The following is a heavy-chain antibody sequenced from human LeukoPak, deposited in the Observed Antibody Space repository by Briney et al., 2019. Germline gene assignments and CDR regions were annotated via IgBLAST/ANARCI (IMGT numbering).Heavy chain of an antibody. CDR2: IYTSGST. CDR1: GGYISSYY. V-gene: IGHV4-4*07. D-gene: IGHD3-10*01. J-gene: IGHJ3*02. CDR3: ARAHGFGEIGAFDI. Sequence: SETLSLTCTVSGGYISSYYWSWIRQPAGKGLEWIGRIYTSGSTNYNPSLKSRVTMSVDTSKNQFSLKLSSVTAADTAVYYCARAHGFGEIGAFDIWGQGTMVTVSS.